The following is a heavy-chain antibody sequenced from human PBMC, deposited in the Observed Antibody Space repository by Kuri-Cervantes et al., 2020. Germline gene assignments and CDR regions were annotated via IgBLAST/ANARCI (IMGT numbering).Heavy chain of an antibody. J-gene: IGHJ5*02. V-gene: IGHV1-69*06. Sequence: SVKVSCKASGGTFSSYAISWVRQAPGQGLEWMGGIIPIFGTANYAQKFQGRVTITADKPTSTAYMELSSLRSEDTAVYYCARPYYYDPTGSSVWLDPWGQGTLVTVSS. CDR1: GGTFSSYA. CDR2: IIPIFGTA. D-gene: IGHD3-22*01. CDR3: ARPYYYDPTGSSVWLDP.